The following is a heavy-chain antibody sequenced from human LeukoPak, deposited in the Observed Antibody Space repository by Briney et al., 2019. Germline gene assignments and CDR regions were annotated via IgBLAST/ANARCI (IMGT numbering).Heavy chain of an antibody. V-gene: IGHV3-7*01. J-gene: IGHJ4*02. Sequence: GGSLRLSCAASGFSFSNYWMSWLRQAPGRGLEWVANIKNDGSEKYYVDSVKGRFTFSRDNAKNSVFLQMNSLRPEDTAVYYCARQVGYSYGLFDQWGQGTLVIVSS. CDR1: GFSFSNYW. CDR3: ARQVGYSYGLFDQ. D-gene: IGHD5-18*01. CDR2: IKNDGSEK.